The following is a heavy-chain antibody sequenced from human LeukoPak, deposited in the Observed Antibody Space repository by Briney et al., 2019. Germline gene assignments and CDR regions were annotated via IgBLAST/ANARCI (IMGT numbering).Heavy chain of an antibody. CDR2: IYVTGT. CDR3: TRHIGGGIEDMDV. D-gene: IGHD3-16*02. CDR1: GGSIGTYY. V-gene: IGHV4-59*08. J-gene: IGHJ6*03. Sequence: SETLSLTCTVSGGSIGTYYWSWIRQSPGKGLEWIGYIYVTGTRYNPYLQSRVTISVDRSRNQFFLKMSSVTAADTAVYYCTRHIGGGIEDMDVWGKGTKVIVSS.